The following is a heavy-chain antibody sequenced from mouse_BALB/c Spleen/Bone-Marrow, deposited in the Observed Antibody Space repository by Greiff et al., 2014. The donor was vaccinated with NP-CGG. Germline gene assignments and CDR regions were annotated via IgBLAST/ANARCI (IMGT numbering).Heavy chain of an antibody. Sequence: EVNVVESGGGLVQPGGSLKLSCAASGFDFSRFWMSWVRQAPGKGLEWIGEINPDSSTINYTPSLKDKFIISRDNAKNTLYLQKSKVRTEDTALYYCARLGYYGSFAFWGQGTLVTVSA. D-gene: IGHD1-2*01. CDR1: GFDFSRFW. V-gene: IGHV4-1*02. CDR2: INPDSSTI. CDR3: ARLGYYGSFAF. J-gene: IGHJ3*01.